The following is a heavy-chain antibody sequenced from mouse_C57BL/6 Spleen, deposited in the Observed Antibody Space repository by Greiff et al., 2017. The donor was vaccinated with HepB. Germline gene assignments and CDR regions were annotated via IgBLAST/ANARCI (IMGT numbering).Heavy chain of an antibody. CDR1: GFTFSNYW. J-gene: IGHJ3*01. CDR3: TRTGTGAWFAY. D-gene: IGHD4-1*01. Sequence: EVQRVESGGGLVQPGGSMKLSCVASGFTFSNYWMNWVRQSPEKGLEWVAQIRLKSDNYATHYAESVKGRFTISRDDSKSSVYLQMNNLRAEDTGIYYCTRTGTGAWFAYWGQGTLVTVSA. V-gene: IGHV6-3*01. CDR2: IRLKSDNYAT.